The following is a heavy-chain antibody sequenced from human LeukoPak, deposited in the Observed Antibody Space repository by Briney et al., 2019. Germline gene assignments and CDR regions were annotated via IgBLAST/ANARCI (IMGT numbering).Heavy chain of an antibody. V-gene: IGHV1-18*01. CDR1: GYTFTSYG. D-gene: IGHD4-17*01. CDR2: ISAYNGNT. J-gene: IGHJ3*02. Sequence: ASVKVSCKASGYTFTSYGISWVRQAPGQGLEWMGWISAYNGNTNYAQKLQGRVTMTTDTSTSTAYMELRSLRSDDTAVYYCARHRTTVTPDAFDIWGQGTMVTVSS. CDR3: ARHRTTVTPDAFDI.